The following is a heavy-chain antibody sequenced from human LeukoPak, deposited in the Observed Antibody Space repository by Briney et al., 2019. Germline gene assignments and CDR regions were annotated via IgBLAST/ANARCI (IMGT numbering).Heavy chain of an antibody. J-gene: IGHJ4*02. D-gene: IGHD3-10*01. CDR3: ARDRGSYYTCFDY. CDR1: GFTFSSYE. V-gene: IGHV3-48*03. CDR2: ISSSGSTI. Sequence: PGGSLRLSCAGSGFTFSSYEMNWVRQAPGKGLEWVSYISSSGSTIYYADSVKGRFTISRDNAKNSLYLQMNSLRAEDTAVYYCARDRGSYYTCFDYWGQGTLVTVSS.